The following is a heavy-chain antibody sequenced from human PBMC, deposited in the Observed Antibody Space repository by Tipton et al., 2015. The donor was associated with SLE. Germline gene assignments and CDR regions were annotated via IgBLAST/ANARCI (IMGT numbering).Heavy chain of an antibody. V-gene: IGHV4-39*01. J-gene: IGHJ4*02. CDR1: GGSFSSYY. D-gene: IGHD6-19*01. Sequence: TLSLACAVYGGSFSSYYWGWIRQPPGKGLEWIGSIYYSGSTYYNPSLKSRVTISVDTSKNQFSLKLSSVTAADTAVYYCARQEDIAVAGHFDYWGQGTLVTVSS. CDR3: ARQEDIAVAGHFDY. CDR2: IYYSGST.